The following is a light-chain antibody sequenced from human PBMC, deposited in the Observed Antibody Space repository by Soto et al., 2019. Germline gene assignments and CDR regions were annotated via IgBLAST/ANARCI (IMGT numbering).Light chain of an antibody. CDR3: MIWHSSAWV. CDR1: SGINVGTYR. J-gene: IGLJ3*02. Sequence: QLVLTQPSSLSASPGASASLTCTLRSGINVGTYRIYWYQQKPGSPPQYLLRYKSDSDKQQGSGVPGRFSGSKDASANAGILLNSGLQSEDEADYYCMIWHSSAWVFGGGTKLAVL. CDR2: YKSDSDK. V-gene: IGLV5-45*03.